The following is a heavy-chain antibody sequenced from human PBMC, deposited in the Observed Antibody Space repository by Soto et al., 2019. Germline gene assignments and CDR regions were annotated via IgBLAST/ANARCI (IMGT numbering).Heavy chain of an antibody. CDR3: ARGSRAWGPFAN. CDR2: IWYDENNN. Sequence: QVQLVESGGGVVQPGRSLRLSCAASGFSFNRFVMHWVRQAPGKGLEWVATIWYDENNNKYVDSVNGRFTISRDNSRSTLSLQMNSLRAEDTAVYYCARGSRAWGPFANWSQGTLVTV. J-gene: IGHJ4*02. V-gene: IGHV3-33*01. CDR1: GFSFNRFV. D-gene: IGHD3-16*01.